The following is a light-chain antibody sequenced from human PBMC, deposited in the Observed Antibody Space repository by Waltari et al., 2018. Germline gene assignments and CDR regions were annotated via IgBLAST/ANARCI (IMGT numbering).Light chain of an antibody. CDR1: QSVSSY. CDR2: DAS. V-gene: IGKV3-11*01. Sequence: EIVLTQSPATLSLSPGERATLSCRASQSVSSYLAWYQQKPGQAPRLLIYDASNRATGLPARFSGSGSWTDFTLPISSLEPEDFAVYYCQQRSNWPIPFGQGTRLEIK. CDR3: QQRSNWPIP. J-gene: IGKJ5*01.